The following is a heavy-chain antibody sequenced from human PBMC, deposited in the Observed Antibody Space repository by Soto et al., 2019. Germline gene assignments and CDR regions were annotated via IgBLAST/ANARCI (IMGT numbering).Heavy chain of an antibody. Sequence: SETLSLTCTVSGASISNNRWWTWVRLPPGKGLEWIGDVYHSGSTDSNPSLKSRVTISVDKSRNQFSLQLTSVSAADTALYYCATRFDGFGSFEYWGQGTLVTVSS. CDR3: ATRFDGFGSFEY. CDR1: GASISNNRW. V-gene: IGHV4-4*02. J-gene: IGHJ4*02. CDR2: VYHSGST. D-gene: IGHD3-10*01.